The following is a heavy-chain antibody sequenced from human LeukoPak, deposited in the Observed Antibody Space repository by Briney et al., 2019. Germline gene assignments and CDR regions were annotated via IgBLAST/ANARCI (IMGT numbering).Heavy chain of an antibody. CDR3: AKGFVEPRPHYFDY. V-gene: IGHV3-48*03. CDR2: ISSSGSTI. CDR1: GFTFSSYE. Sequence: GGSLRLSCAASGFTFSSYEMNWVRQAPGKGLEWVSYISSSGSTIYYADSVKGRFTISRDNSKNTLYLQMNSLSVDDTGIYYCAKGFVEPRPHYFDYWGQGTLVTVSS. J-gene: IGHJ4*02. D-gene: IGHD6-6*01.